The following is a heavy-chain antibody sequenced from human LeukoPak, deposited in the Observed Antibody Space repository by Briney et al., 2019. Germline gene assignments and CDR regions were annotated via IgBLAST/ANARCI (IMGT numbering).Heavy chain of an antibody. D-gene: IGHD3-10*01. CDR3: ARARDRGVINSFFDY. J-gene: IGHJ4*02. V-gene: IGHV3-33*01. Sequence: RSLXLSCAASGFTFSSYGMHWVRQAPGKGLEWVAVXWYDGSNKYYADSVKGRFTISRDNSKNTLYLQMNSLRAEDTAVYYCARARDRGVINSFFDYWGQGTLVTVSS. CDR1: GFTFSSYG. CDR2: XWYDGSNK.